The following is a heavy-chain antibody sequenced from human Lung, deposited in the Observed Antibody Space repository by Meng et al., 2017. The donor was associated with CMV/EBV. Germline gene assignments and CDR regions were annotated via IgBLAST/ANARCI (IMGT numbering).Heavy chain of an antibody. Sequence: QLQESGPGLVKPSGTLSLTCAVSGGSISISTWWSWVRQPPGKGLEWIGEIYHSGGTNYNPSLRGRVTISVDKSKNQFSLNLSSVTAADTAVYYCARVGQWLPIDYWGQGTLVTVSS. D-gene: IGHD6-19*01. CDR3: ARVGQWLPIDY. J-gene: IGHJ4*02. CDR2: IYHSGGT. CDR1: GGSISISTW. V-gene: IGHV4-4*02.